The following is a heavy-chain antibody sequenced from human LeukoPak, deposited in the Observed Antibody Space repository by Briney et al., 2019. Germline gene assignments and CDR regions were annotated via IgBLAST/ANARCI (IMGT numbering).Heavy chain of an antibody. CDR1: GGSVSSGSYY. CDR3: ARAPRKGIAKSYYFDY. V-gene: IGHV4-61*01. D-gene: IGHD6-13*01. CDR2: IYYSGST. Sequence: SSETLSLTCTVSGGSVSSGSYYWSWIRQPPGKGLEWIGYIYYSGSTNYNPSLESRVTISVDTSKNQFSLKLSSVTAADTAVYYCARAPRKGIAKSYYFDYWGQGTLVTVSS. J-gene: IGHJ4*02.